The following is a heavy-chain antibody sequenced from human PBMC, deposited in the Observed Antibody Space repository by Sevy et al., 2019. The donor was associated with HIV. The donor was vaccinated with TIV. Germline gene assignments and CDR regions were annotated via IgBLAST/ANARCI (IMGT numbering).Heavy chain of an antibody. CDR3: MRSVYGSGTYLNDY. CDR1: GYMFTGYY. CDR2: IIPSSGDT. Sequence: ASVKVSCKASGYMFTGYYIHWVRQAPGRGLEWMGWIIPSSGDTNYGQRFLGRVTMTRDTSINIAYMELNSLTSDDTAVYYCMRSVYGSGTYLNDYWGQGTLVTVSS. D-gene: IGHD3-10*01. V-gene: IGHV1-2*02. J-gene: IGHJ4*02.